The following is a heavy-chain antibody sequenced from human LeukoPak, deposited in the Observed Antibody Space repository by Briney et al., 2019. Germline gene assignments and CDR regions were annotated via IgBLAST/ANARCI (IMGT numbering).Heavy chain of an antibody. CDR3: ARVGIVGARGAFDI. D-gene: IGHD1-26*01. Sequence: PGGSLRLSCAASGFTFSDHYMDWVRQAPGKGLEWVGRTRNKANSYTTEYAASVKGRFTISRDDSKNSLYLQMNSLKTEDTAVYYCARVGIVGARGAFDIWGQGTMVTVSS. J-gene: IGHJ3*02. V-gene: IGHV3-72*01. CDR1: GFTFSDHY. CDR2: TRNKANSYTT.